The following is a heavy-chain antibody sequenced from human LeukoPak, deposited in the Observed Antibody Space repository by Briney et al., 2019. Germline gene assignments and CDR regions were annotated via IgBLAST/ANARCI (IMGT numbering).Heavy chain of an antibody. CDR3: ARALGCGDDCYWYFDL. Sequence: SETLSLTCTVSGGSISSGDYYWSWIRQPPGKGLEWIGYIYNSGRTYYNPSLRSRVSMSVDTSKNQFSLKLSSLAAADTAVYYCARALGCGDDCYWYFDLWGRGTLVTVSS. CDR2: IYNSGRT. V-gene: IGHV4-30-4*01. D-gene: IGHD2-21*02. J-gene: IGHJ2*01. CDR1: GGSISSGDYY.